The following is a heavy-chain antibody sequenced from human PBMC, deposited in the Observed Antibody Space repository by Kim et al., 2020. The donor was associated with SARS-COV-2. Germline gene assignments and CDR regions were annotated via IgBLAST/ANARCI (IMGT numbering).Heavy chain of an antibody. CDR1: GYTFTSYD. Sequence: ASVKVSCKASGYTFTSYDINWVRQATGQGLEWMGWMNPNSGNTGYAQKFQGRVTMTRNTSISTAYMELSSLRSEDTAVYYCARGLAITFGGIIVIGDYYYGMDVWGQGTTVTVSS. D-gene: IGHD3-16*02. CDR2: MNPNSGNT. V-gene: IGHV1-8*01. J-gene: IGHJ6*02. CDR3: ARGLAITFGGIIVIGDYYYGMDV.